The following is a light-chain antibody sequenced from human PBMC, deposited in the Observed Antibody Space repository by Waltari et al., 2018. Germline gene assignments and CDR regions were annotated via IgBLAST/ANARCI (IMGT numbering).Light chain of an antibody. J-gene: IGKJ5*01. CDR3: QQFGSSPTVT. CDR1: QNVSNIY. V-gene: IGKV3-20*01. CDR2: AAS. Sequence: EIVLTQSPGTLSLSPGERAALSCRASQNVSNIYLAWYQQKPGQAPRLLIYAASSRATGIPDRFSGSGSGTDSTLTISRLEPEDFAVYYCQQFGSSPTVTFGQGTRLEIK.